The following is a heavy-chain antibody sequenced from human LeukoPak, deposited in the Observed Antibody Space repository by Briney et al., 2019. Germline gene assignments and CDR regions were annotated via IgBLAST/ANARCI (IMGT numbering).Heavy chain of an antibody. Sequence: SETLSLTCSVSGGSVSSSSYYWGWVCQPPGKGLEWIGSFHYSGRTYYNPSLKSRVTISVDTSKNQFSLKLSSVTAADTAVYYCARSANARKSGITGTTAVDWGQGTLVTVSS. V-gene: IGHV4-39*07. CDR3: ARSANARKSGITGTTAVD. D-gene: IGHD1-7*01. J-gene: IGHJ4*02. CDR1: GGSVSSSSYY. CDR2: FHYSGRT.